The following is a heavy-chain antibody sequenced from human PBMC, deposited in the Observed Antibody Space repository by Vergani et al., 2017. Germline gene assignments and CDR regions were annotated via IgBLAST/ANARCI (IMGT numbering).Heavy chain of an antibody. V-gene: IGHV3-64*01. CDR1: GFTFSSYA. J-gene: IGHJ6*02. CDR3: AKDLHPGIADYYYYGMDV. Sequence: EVQLVESGGGLVQPGGSLRLSCAASGFTFSSYAMHWVRQAPGKGLEYVSAISSNGGSTYYANSVKGRFTISRDNSKNTLYLQMGSLRAEDTALYYCAKDLHPGIADYYYYGMDVWGQGTTVTVSS. D-gene: IGHD6-13*01. CDR2: ISSNGGST.